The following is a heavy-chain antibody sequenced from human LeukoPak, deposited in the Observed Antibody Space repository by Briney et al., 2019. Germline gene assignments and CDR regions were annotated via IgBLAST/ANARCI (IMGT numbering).Heavy chain of an antibody. J-gene: IGHJ4*02. CDR1: GFTFSSYA. CDR3: AKENQGIKGPLDY. D-gene: IGHD2/OR15-2a*01. V-gene: IGHV3-23*01. CDR2: IGGSGDHT. Sequence: GGSLRLSCAPSGFTFSSYAMSWVRQAPGKGLEWVAAIGGSGDHTFYADSVKGRFTISRDNSKNTLYLQMNSLRAEDTAVYYCAKENQGIKGPLDYWGQGTLVTVSS.